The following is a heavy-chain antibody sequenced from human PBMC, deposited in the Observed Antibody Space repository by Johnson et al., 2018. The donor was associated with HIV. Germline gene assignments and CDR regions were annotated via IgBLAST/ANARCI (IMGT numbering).Heavy chain of an antibody. Sequence: VQLVESGGGLVQPGRSLRLSCAASGFTFDDYAMHWVRQAPGKGLEWVSGISWNSGSIGYADSVKGRFTISRDNAKNSLYLQMNSLRAEDTAVYYCASYCSGGSCYRRSPSDAFDIWGQGTMVTVSS. CDR3: ASYCSGGSCYRRSPSDAFDI. CDR1: GFTFDDYA. CDR2: ISWNSGSI. V-gene: IGHV3-9*01. J-gene: IGHJ3*02. D-gene: IGHD2-15*01.